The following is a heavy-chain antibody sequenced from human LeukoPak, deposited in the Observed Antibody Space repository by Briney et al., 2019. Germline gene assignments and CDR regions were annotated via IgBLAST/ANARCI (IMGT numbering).Heavy chain of an antibody. CDR1: GFTFSSYG. D-gene: IGHD6-6*01. CDR3: ARDRISIAARPPPSYYMDV. V-gene: IGHV3-33*01. Sequence: PGGSLRLSCAASGFTFSSYGMHWVCQAPGKGLEWVAVIWYDGSNKYYADSVKGRFTISRDNSKNTLYLQVNSLRAEDTAVYYCARDRISIAARPPPSYYMDVWGKGTTVTVSS. CDR2: IWYDGSNK. J-gene: IGHJ6*03.